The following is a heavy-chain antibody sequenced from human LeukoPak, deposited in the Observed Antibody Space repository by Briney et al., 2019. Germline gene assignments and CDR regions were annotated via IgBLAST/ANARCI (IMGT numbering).Heavy chain of an antibody. V-gene: IGHV1-46*01. CDR2: INPSGGST. D-gene: IGHD1-1*01. Sequence: ASVKVSCKASGYTFTTYYIHWVRQAPGQGLEWMGFINPSGGSTSYAQKSQARITMTRDTSTSTVYMELSSLRSEDTAVYYCARNVGSGFDYWGQGTLVTVSS. J-gene: IGHJ4*02. CDR3: ARNVGSGFDY. CDR1: GYTFTTYY.